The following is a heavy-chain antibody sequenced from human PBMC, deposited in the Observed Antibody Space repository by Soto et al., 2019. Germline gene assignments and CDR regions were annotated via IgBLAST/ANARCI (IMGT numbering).Heavy chain of an antibody. CDR2: IYWDDDK. CDR1: GVSLSTSGVG. CDR3: AHAKGYYNSWSGLYNFDS. V-gene: IGHV2-5*02. D-gene: IGHD3-3*01. Sequence: SGPTLVNPTQTLTLTCSISGVSLSTSGVGVGWIRQPPGKALEWLALIYWDDDKRYSPSLKSRLTITKDTSKDQVVLTMTNMDHVDTATYYCAHAKGYYNSWSGLYNFDSWGQGTLVTVSS. J-gene: IGHJ4*02.